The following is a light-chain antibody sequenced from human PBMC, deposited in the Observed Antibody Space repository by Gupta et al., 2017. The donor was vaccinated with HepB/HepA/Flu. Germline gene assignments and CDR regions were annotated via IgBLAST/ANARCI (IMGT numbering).Light chain of an antibody. J-gene: IGKJ4*01. CDR2: GAS. CDR3: LQTCCSPLT. CDR1: QNIRNY. Sequence: DIQMTQSPSSLSASVGDRVTITCRASQNIRNYLIWYQQKPGKAPKVLIYGASSLQSGVSSGFGSSGSGTDFTLTIGSLQPEDVGTYYYLQTCCSPLTFGGGTKVEMK. V-gene: IGKV1-39*01.